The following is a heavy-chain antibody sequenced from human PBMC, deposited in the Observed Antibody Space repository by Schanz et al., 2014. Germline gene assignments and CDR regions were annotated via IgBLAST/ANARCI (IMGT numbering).Heavy chain of an antibody. J-gene: IGHJ5*02. V-gene: IGHV1-3*01. D-gene: IGHD2-15*01. CDR2: INAANGNT. CDR1: GYSFISHA. CDR3: ARVRYCSGGRCYQDTWFDP. Sequence: QVQLVQSGAEVKKPGASVKVSCKASGYSFISHAIHWVRQAPGQRLEWMGWINAANGNTRYSQKFQGRVTITRDTSASTAYMELSSLRSEDTAVYYCARVRYCSGGRCYQDTWFDPWGQGTLVIVSS.